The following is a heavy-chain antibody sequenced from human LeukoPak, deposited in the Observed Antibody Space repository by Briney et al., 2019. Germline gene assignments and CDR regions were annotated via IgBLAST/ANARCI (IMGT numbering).Heavy chain of an antibody. V-gene: IGHV3-74*03. CDR2: INSDGS. CDR1: GXTFSSYW. CDR3: ARGGLPYSFDI. J-gene: IGHJ3*02. Sequence: GGSLRLSCAASGXTFSSYWMHWVRQAPGKGLVWVSHINSDGSWYADSAKGRFTISRDNAKNTLYLQMNSLRAEDTAVYYCARGGLPYSFDIWGQGSMVTVSS. D-gene: IGHD1-26*01.